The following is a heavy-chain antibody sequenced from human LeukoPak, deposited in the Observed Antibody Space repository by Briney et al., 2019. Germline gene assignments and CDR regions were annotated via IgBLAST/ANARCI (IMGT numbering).Heavy chain of an antibody. Sequence: ASVKVSCMASGYTFTGYYMHWVRQAPGQGLEWMGWINPNSGGTNYAQKFQGRVTMTRDTSISTAYMDLSRLRSDDTAVYYCARGSIVGATFDYFDYWGQGTLVTVSS. CDR2: INPNSGGT. CDR3: ARGSIVGATFDYFDY. CDR1: GYTFTGYY. J-gene: IGHJ4*02. V-gene: IGHV1-2*02. D-gene: IGHD1-26*01.